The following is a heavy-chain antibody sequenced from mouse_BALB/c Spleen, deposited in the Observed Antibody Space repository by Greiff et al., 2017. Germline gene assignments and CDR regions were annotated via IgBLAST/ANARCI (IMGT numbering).Heavy chain of an antibody. Sequence: VQLKQSGPSLVKPSQTLSLTCSVTGDSITSGYWNWIRKFPGNKLEYMGYISYSGSTYYNPSLKSRISITRDTSKNQYYLQLNSVTTEDTATYYCARSHYYGSSSDWYFDVWGAGTTVTVSS. CDR1: GDSITSGY. CDR3: ARSHYYGSSSDWYFDV. D-gene: IGHD1-1*01. V-gene: IGHV3-8*02. CDR2: ISYSGST. J-gene: IGHJ1*01.